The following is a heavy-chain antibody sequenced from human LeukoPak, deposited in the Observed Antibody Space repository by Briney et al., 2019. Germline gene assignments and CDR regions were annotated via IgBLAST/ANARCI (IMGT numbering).Heavy chain of an antibody. V-gene: IGHV3-23*01. CDR2: ISGSGDST. Sequence: GGSLRLSCAASGFTFSSYAMSWVRQAPGKGLEWVSVISGSGDSTYYADSVKGRFTISRDNSKNTLYLQMNSLRAEDTAVYFRAKRGSSVNATPRDYFDYWGQGNLVTVSS. CDR1: GFTFSSYA. J-gene: IGHJ4*02. D-gene: IGHD2-15*01. CDR3: AKRGSSVNATPRDYFDY.